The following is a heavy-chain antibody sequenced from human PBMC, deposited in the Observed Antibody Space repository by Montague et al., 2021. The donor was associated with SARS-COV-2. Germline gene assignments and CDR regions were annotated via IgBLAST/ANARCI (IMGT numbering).Heavy chain of an antibody. D-gene: IGHD6-13*01. CDR2: IKQDGSEK. CDR1: GFTFSSYW. J-gene: IGHJ4*02. CDR3: ARVGKSSWHFDY. Sequence: SLRLSCAASGFTFSSYWMSWVRQAPGKGLEWVANIKQDGSEKYYVDSVKGRFTISRGNAKNSLYLQMNSLRAEDTAVYYCARVGKSSWHFDYWGQGTLVTVSS. V-gene: IGHV3-7*01.